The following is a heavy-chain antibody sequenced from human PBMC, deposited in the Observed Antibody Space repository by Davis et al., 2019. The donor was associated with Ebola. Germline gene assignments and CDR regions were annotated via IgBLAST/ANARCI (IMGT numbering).Heavy chain of an antibody. V-gene: IGHV3-73*01. CDR3: TGTAGQFDY. CDR1: GFTFSVSA. CDR2: IRSKANSYAT. Sequence: GESLKISCAASGFTFSVSAMHWVRQASGKGLEWVGRIRSKANSYATAYAASVKGRFTISRDDSKNTAYLQMNSLKTEDTAVYYCTGTAGQFDYWGQGTLVTVSS. J-gene: IGHJ4*02.